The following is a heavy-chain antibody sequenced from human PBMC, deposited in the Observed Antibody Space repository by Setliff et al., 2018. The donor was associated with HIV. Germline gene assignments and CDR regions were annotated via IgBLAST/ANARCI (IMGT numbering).Heavy chain of an antibody. Sequence: SETLSLTCTVSGGSISSGSHYWAWIRQPAGKRLEWIGHMHASGSTYYNPSLNSRASISVDTSNSQVSLRLTSVTAADTAVYYCAREIPFRGNANMWDYYAMDVWGQGITVTVSS. CDR3: AREIPFRGNANMWDYYAMDV. V-gene: IGHV4-61*09. CDR1: GGSISSGSHY. CDR2: MHASGST. D-gene: IGHD3-16*01. J-gene: IGHJ6*02.